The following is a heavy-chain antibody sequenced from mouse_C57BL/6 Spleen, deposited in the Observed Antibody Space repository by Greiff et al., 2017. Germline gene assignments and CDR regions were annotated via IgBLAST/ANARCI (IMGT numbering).Heavy chain of an antibody. Sequence: QVHVKQSGAELASPGASVTLSCKASGYTFPDHIMNWVKKRPGQGLEWIGRIYPVSGETNYNQKFMGKATFSVDRSSSTVYMVLNSLTSEDPAVYYCGAAQATSHAMDYWGQGTSVTVSS. J-gene: IGHJ4*01. V-gene: IGHV1-11*01. CDR2: IYPVSGET. CDR1: GYTFPDHI. CDR3: GAAQATSHAMDY. D-gene: IGHD3-2*02.